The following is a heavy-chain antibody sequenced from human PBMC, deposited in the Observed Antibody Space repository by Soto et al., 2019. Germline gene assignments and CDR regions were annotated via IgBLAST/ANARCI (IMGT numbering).Heavy chain of an antibody. CDR1: GGTFSSYA. Sequence: QVQLVQSGAEVKKPGSSVKVSCKASGGTFSSYAISWVRQAPGQGLEWMGGIIPIFGTANYAQKFQGRVTITADESMSTAYMELSSLRSEDTAVYYCARGGGSITWVSGALDPWGQGTLVTVSS. CDR3: ARGGGSITWVSGALDP. J-gene: IGHJ5*02. V-gene: IGHV1-69*12. D-gene: IGHD7-27*01. CDR2: IIPIFGTA.